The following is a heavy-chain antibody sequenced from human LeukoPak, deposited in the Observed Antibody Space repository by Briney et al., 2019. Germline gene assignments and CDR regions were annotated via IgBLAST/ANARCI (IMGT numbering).Heavy chain of an antibody. CDR3: AKAPDAMIVVVIS. CDR2: ISGGGGST. Sequence: PGGSLRLSCAASGFTFSSYAMSWVRQAPGKGLEWVSAISGGGGSTFYADSVKGRFTISRDNSKNTLYLQMNNLRAEDTAVYYCAKAPDAMIVVVISWGQGTLVTVSS. J-gene: IGHJ5*02. CDR1: GFTFSSYA. V-gene: IGHV3-23*01. D-gene: IGHD3-22*01.